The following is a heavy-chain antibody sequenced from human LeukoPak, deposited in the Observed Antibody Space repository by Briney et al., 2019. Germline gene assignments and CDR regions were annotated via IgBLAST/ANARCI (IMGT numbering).Heavy chain of an antibody. CDR1: GFTFSSYS. CDR3: ARVEAVAGNWAGLDP. D-gene: IGHD6-19*01. Sequence: GGSLRLSCAASGFTFSSYSMNWVRQAPGKGLEWVSSISSTSSYIYYADSVKGRFTISRDNAKDSLFLQLNSLRAEDAAMYYCARVEAVAGNWAGLDPWGQGTLVTVSS. V-gene: IGHV3-21*01. CDR2: ISSTSSYI. J-gene: IGHJ5*02.